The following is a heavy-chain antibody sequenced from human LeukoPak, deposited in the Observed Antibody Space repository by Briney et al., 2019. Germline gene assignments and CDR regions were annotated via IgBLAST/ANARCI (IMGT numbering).Heavy chain of an antibody. CDR2: IYYSGST. Sequence: SETLSLTCTVSGGSISSYYWSWIRQPPGKGLEWIGYIYYSGSTNCNPSLKSRVTISVDTSKNQFSLKLSSVTAADTAVYYCARVVSGSAYYYYYYMDVWGKGTTVTISS. CDR3: ARVVSGSAYYYYYYMDV. D-gene: IGHD6-19*01. J-gene: IGHJ6*03. CDR1: GGSISSYY. V-gene: IGHV4-59*01.